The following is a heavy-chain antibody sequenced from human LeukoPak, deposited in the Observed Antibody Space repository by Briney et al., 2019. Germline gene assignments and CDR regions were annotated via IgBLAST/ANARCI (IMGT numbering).Heavy chain of an antibody. D-gene: IGHD1-26*01. J-gene: IGHJ4*02. CDR3: ARDSWDSGSSYFDY. V-gene: IGHV1-18*01. Sequence: KFQGRVTMTTDTSTSTAYMELRRLRSDDTAVYYCARDSWDSGSSYFDYWGQGTLVTVSS.